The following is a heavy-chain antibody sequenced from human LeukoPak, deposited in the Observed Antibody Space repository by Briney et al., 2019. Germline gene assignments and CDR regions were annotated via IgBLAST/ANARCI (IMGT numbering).Heavy chain of an antibody. CDR3: AKGGGYGSGTYSED. D-gene: IGHD3-10*01. J-gene: IGHJ4*02. Sequence: PGGSLRLSCAASGFIFSTYGMTWFRQAPGGGLEWVSGISGSGLNTYYADSVKGRFTSSRDNSKNMLYLQMNSLRAEDTAVYYCAKGGGYGSGTYSEDWGQGILVTVSS. V-gene: IGHV3-23*01. CDR1: GFIFSTYG. CDR2: ISGSGLNT.